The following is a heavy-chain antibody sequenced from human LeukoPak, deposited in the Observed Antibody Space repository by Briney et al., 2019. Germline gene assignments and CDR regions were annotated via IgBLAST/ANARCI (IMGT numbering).Heavy chain of an antibody. D-gene: IGHD5-24*01. Sequence: SETLSLTCTVSGDSISTSSYCWGWSRQPPGKGLEWIGNNYYSGITNYTPSLKSRLTISVDTSKNQFSLNLSSVTAADTAVYYCATRRDGYSYFDYWGQGTLVTVSS. CDR2: NYYSGIT. CDR3: ATRRDGYSYFDY. J-gene: IGHJ4*02. V-gene: IGHV4-39*01. CDR1: GDSISTSSYC.